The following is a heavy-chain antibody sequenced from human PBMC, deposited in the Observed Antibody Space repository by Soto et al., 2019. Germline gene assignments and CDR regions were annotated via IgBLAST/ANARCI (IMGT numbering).Heavy chain of an antibody. CDR3: AGMPYASGLRFDP. CDR2: IYQSGVT. J-gene: IGHJ5*02. Sequence: SETLSLTCNMSGDSYSISTYSWSWIRQPPGKALQWIGFIYQSGVTSYSPSLASRVSISLDRSNNQCSLKLKSVTAADTAVYFCAGMPYASGLRFDPWGQGTMVTVSS. V-gene: IGHV4-30-2*01. D-gene: IGHD6-19*01. CDR1: GDSYSISTYS.